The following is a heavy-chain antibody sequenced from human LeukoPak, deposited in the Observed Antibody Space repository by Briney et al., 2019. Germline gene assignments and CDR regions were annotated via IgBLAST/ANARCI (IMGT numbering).Heavy chain of an antibody. CDR2: IRSSGRTI. CDR3: ARAVACSGGSCYSYYYYYMDV. V-gene: IGHV3-48*03. Sequence: SGGSLRLSCVASGLTFSSYEMNWVRQAPGKGLEWVSYIRSSGRTIYYADSVRGRFTISRDNAKNSLYLQMNSLRAEDTAVYYCARAVACSGGSCYSYYYYYMDVWGKGTTVTVSS. J-gene: IGHJ6*03. D-gene: IGHD2-15*01. CDR1: GLTFSSYE.